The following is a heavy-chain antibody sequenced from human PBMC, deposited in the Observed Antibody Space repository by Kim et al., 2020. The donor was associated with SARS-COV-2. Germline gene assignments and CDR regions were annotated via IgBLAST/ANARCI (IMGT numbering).Heavy chain of an antibody. CDR1: GFTFSSYW. D-gene: IGHD3-22*01. J-gene: IGHJ3*02. CDR2: IKQDGSEK. CDR3: AREYYYDGNDAFDI. V-gene: IGHV3-7*01. Sequence: GGSLRLSCAASGFTFSSYWMSWVRQAPGKGLEWVANIKQDGSEKYYVDSVKGRFTISRDNAKNSLYLQMNSLRAEDTAVYYCAREYYYDGNDAFDIWGQGTMVTVSS.